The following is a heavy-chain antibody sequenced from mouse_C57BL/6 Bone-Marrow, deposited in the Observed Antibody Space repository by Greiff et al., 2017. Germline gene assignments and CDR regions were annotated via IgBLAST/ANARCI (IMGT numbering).Heavy chain of an antibody. CDR3: ARDGYYAWFAY. D-gene: IGHD2-3*01. J-gene: IGHJ3*01. CDR1: GFTFSSYG. CDR2: ISSGGSYT. V-gene: IGHV5-6*01. Sequence: EVQLVESGGDLVKPGGSLKLSCAASGFTFSSYGMSLVRQTPDKRLEWVATISSGGSYTYYPDSVKGRFTISRDNAKNTLYLQMSSLKSEDTAMYYCARDGYYAWFAYWGQGTLVTVSA.